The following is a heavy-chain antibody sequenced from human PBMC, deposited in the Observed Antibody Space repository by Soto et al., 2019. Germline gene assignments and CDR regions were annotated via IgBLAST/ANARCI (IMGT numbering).Heavy chain of an antibody. CDR2: MNPNSGNT. Sequence: QVQLVQSGAEGKKPGASVKVSCKASGYTFTSYDINWVRQATGQGLEWMGCMNPNSGNTAYAQKFLGRVTMTMNPSISTAYMELSSLRSEDTAVYYCARERTRGFDPWGQGTLVTVSS. V-gene: IGHV1-8*01. CDR3: ARERTRGFDP. CDR1: GYTFTSYD. J-gene: IGHJ5*02.